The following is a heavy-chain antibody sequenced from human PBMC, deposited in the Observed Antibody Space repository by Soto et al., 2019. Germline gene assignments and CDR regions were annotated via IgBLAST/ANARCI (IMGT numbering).Heavy chain of an antibody. V-gene: IGHV3-23*01. CDR1: GFSFSSYA. J-gene: IGHJ3*02. CDR3: AKDLGYTSSWYYALHI. CDR2: ISGSGGTT. D-gene: IGHD6-13*01. Sequence: EVQLLESGGGLVQPGGSLRLSCVGSGFSFSSYAMNWVRQAPGQGLEWVSGISGSGGTTFYADSVKGRFTISRDNSKNTLYLRMNSLRAEDTAVYYCAKDLGYTSSWYYALHIWGQGTMVTVSS.